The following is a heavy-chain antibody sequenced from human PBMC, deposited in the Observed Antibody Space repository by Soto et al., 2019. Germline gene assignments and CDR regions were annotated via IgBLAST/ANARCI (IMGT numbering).Heavy chain of an antibody. Sequence: GSLRLSCAASGFTVSSNYMSWVRQAPGKGLEWVSAISGSGGSTYYADSVKGRFTISRDNSKNTLYLQMNSLRAEDTAVYYCAKVDTYSSSWSPTQSPFDPWGQGTLVTVSS. CDR2: ISGSGGST. V-gene: IGHV3-23*01. J-gene: IGHJ5*02. D-gene: IGHD6-13*01. CDR3: AKVDTYSSSWSPTQSPFDP. CDR1: GFTVSSNY.